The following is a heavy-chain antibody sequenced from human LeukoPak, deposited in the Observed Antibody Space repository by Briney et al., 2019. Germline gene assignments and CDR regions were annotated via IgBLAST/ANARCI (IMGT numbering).Heavy chain of an antibody. V-gene: IGHV1-8*01. J-gene: IGHJ4*02. CDR3: ARGRKGRFITMIVVFDY. Sequence: GASVKVSCKASGYTFTSYDINWVRQATGQGLEWMGWMNPNSGNTGYAQKFQGRVTMTRNTSISTAYMELSSLRSEDTAVYYCARGRKGRFITMIVVFDYWGQGTLVTVSS. CDR2: MNPNSGNT. D-gene: IGHD3-22*01. CDR1: GYTFTSYD.